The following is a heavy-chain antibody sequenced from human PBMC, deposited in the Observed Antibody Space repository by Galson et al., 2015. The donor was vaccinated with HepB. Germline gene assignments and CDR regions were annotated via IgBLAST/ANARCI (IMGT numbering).Heavy chain of an antibody. V-gene: IGHV3-9*01. D-gene: IGHD1-26*01. Sequence: SLRLSCAASGFYFDDYAMHWVRQAPGRGLDWVSGIRWNSATIHYADSVKGRFTMSRDNAKNSLYLQMNSPTAADTALYYCVKASGNSGDSGPPSWFDTWGQGTLVTVSS. J-gene: IGHJ5*02. CDR1: GFYFDDYA. CDR2: IRWNSATI. CDR3: VKASGNSGDSGPPSWFDT.